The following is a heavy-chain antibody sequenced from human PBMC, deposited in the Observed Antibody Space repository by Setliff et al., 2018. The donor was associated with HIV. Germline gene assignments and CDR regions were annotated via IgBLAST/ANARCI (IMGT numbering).Heavy chain of an antibody. J-gene: IGHJ6*02. Sequence: GASVKVSCKASGGTFSSYGISWVRQAPGQGLEWVGAIIPMFGTGFYAQKFQGRVTITTDESRTTSYMELSSLRFEDTAVYYCARVAHSSSYHYYGMDVWGQGTTVTVSS. D-gene: IGHD6-19*01. CDR3: ARVAHSSSYHYYGMDV. CDR2: IIPMFGTG. V-gene: IGHV1-69*05. CDR1: GGTFSSYG.